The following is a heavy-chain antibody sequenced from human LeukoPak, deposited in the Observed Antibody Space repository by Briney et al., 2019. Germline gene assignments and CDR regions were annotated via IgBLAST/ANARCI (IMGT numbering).Heavy chain of an antibody. J-gene: IGHJ6*03. CDR2: IYNSASP. CDR1: GGSISNYD. V-gene: IGHV4-59*01. Sequence: SETLSLTCTVSGGSISNYDWNWIRQPPGKGLEWIGYIYNSASPKYNPSLKSRVIISVDTSRTQFSLKLSSVTAADTAVYYCALGLNYYYYMDVWGKGTTVAVSS. D-gene: IGHD3-10*01. CDR3: ALGLNYYYYMDV.